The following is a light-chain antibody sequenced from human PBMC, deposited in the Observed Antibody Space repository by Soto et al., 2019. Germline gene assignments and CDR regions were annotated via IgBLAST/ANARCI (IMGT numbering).Light chain of an antibody. CDR1: SSEVGSYNL. CDR2: EVS. V-gene: IGLV2-23*02. CDR3: CSYAGSGTLV. Sequence: QSALTQPASVSGSPGQSITISCTGTSSEVGSYNLVSWYQQHPGKAPKVMIYEVSKRPSGVSNRFSGSKFGNAASLTISGLQAEDEADYYCCSYAGSGTLVFGGGTKLTVL. J-gene: IGLJ2*01.